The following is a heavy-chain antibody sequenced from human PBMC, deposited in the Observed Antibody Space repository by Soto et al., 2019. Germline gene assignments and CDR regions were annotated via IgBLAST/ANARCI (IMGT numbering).Heavy chain of an antibody. J-gene: IGHJ6*03. D-gene: IGHD3-3*01. CDR2: ISYDGSNK. CDR3: AKDPFGVGYMDV. CDR1: GFTFSSYG. V-gene: IGHV3-30*18. Sequence: GGSLRLSCAASGFTFSSYGMHWVRQAPGKGLEWVAVISYDGSNKYYADSVKGRFTISRDNSKNTLYLQMNSLRAEDTAVYYCAKDPFGVGYMDVWGKGTTVTVSS.